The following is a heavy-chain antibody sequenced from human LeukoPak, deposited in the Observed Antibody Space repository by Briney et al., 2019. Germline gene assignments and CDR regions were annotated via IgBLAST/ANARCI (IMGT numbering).Heavy chain of an antibody. D-gene: IGHD5-18*01. CDR1: GFTFSSYW. CDR2: INTDGSST. V-gene: IGHV3-74*01. J-gene: IGHJ4*02. CDR3: AREGGGYSYGSLDY. Sequence: GGSLRLSCAASGFTFSSYWMHWVRQAPGKGLVWVSRINTDGSSTSYADSVKGRFTISRDNAKNTLYLQMNSLRAEDTAVYYCAREGGGYSYGSLDYWGQGTLVTVSS.